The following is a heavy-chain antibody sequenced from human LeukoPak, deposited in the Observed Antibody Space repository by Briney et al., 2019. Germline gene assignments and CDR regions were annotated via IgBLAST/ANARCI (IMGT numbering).Heavy chain of an antibody. V-gene: IGHV3-64*01. CDR2: ISTNGGST. CDR1: GFTFSSYA. J-gene: IGHJ6*02. D-gene: IGHD3-22*01. CDR3: ARDLTSRGPYYYDSSVPYAMDV. Sequence: SGGSLRLSCAASGFTFSSYAMHWVRQAPGKGLEYVSAISTNGGSTYYANSVKGRFTISRDNSKNTLYLQMGSLRAEDTAVYYCARDLTSRGPYYYDSSVPYAMDVWGQGTTVTVSS.